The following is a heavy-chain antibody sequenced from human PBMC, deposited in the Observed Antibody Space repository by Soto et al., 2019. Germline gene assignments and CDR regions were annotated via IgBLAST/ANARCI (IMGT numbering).Heavy chain of an antibody. CDR2: IYYSGST. D-gene: IGHD5-12*01. CDR1: CGSLSRVRYY. V-gene: IGHV4-61*01. J-gene: IGHJ6*02. Sequence: PPETLSHTCTVSCGSLSRVRYYRSGIRQPPGQGLEGVGHIYYSGSTNYNPCVKSRVTISVDTSKSQFSVKLSSVTAADTAAYYCASLNLRRDGYNYEAGILPPTSYYGMDVWGQGSTVTVSS. CDR3: ASLNLRRDGYNYEAGILPPTSYYGMDV.